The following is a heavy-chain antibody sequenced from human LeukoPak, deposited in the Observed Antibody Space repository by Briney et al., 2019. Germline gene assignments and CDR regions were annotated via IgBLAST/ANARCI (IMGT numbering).Heavy chain of an antibody. CDR1: GGSIRGYY. CDR3: ARYGSGTYPRFDY. V-gene: IGHV4-59*08. CDR2: IYYSGST. Sequence: SETLSLTRTVSGGSIRGYYWSWIRQPPGKGLEGSGYIYYSGSTNYNPSLQSRVTISVDTSKNQFSLNLTSVTAADTAVYYCARYGSGTYPRFDYWGQGILVTVSS. J-gene: IGHJ4*02. D-gene: IGHD3-10*01.